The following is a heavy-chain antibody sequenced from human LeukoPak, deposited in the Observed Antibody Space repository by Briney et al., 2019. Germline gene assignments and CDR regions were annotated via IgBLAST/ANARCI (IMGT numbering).Heavy chain of an antibody. Sequence: SETLSLTCTVSGGSISSSNSYRGWIRQPPGKGLEWIGSLYYGGNSYYNPSLKSRVTISADTPKNQFSLKLSSVTAADTAVYYCAKIPRYNSYYFYYMDVWGKGTTVTVSS. CDR3: AKIPRYNSYYFYYMDV. CDR2: LYYGGNS. D-gene: IGHD5-24*01. V-gene: IGHV4-39*01. J-gene: IGHJ6*03. CDR1: GGSISSSNSY.